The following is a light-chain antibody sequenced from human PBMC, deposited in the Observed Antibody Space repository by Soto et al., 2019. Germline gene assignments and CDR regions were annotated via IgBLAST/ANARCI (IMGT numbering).Light chain of an antibody. CDR1: QSVSSSY. V-gene: IGKV3-20*01. Sequence: EIVLTQSPGTLSLSPGERATLSCRASQSVSSSYLAWYQQKPGQAPRLLMYGASSRATGIPDGFSGSGSGTDFTLTISRLEAEDFAVYYCQQYGSSPRTFGQGTKVEIK. J-gene: IGKJ1*01. CDR2: GAS. CDR3: QQYGSSPRT.